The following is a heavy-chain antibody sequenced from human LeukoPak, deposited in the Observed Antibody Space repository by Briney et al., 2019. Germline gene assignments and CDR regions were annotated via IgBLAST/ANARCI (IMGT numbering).Heavy chain of an antibody. Sequence: SETLSLTCTVSGGSISSSNYYWGWIRQPPGKGLEWIGSIFYSGSTNYNPSLKSRVTISVDTSKNQFSLKLSSVTAADTAVYYCASSRPGGSLPRYWGQGTLVTVSS. CDR2: IFYSGST. D-gene: IGHD3-10*01. CDR3: ASSRPGGSLPRY. CDR1: GGSISSSNYY. J-gene: IGHJ4*02. V-gene: IGHV4-39*07.